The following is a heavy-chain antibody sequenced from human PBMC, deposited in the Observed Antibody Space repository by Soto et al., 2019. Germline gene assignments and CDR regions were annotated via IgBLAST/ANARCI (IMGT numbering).Heavy chain of an antibody. CDR3: ARSYDILTGQDAFDI. CDR1: GYTFTSYG. Sequence: ASVKVSCKASGYTFTSYGISWVRQAPGQGLEWMEWISAYNGNTNYAQKLQGRVTMTTDTSTSTAYMELRSLRSDDTAVYYCARSYDILTGQDAFDIWGQGTMVTVSS. V-gene: IGHV1-18*01. J-gene: IGHJ3*02. D-gene: IGHD3-9*01. CDR2: ISAYNGNT.